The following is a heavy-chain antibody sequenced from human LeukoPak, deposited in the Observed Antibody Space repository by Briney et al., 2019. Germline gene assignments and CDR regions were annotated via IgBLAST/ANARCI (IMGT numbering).Heavy chain of an antibody. V-gene: IGHV4-34*01. J-gene: IGHJ5*02. CDR2: MYYSGST. CDR1: GGSFSGYY. D-gene: IGHD6-19*01. CDR3: AREGVAVAGTWFDP. Sequence: SETLSLTCAVYGGSFSGYYWGWIRQPPGKGLEWIGSMYYSGSTYYNPSLKSRVTISEHTSKNQFSLKLSSVTAADTAVYYCAREGVAVAGTWFDPWGQGTLVTVSS.